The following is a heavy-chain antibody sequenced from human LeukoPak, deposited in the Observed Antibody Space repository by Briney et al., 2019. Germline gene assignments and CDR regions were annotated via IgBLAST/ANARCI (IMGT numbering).Heavy chain of an antibody. J-gene: IGHJ6*02. CDR3: ARGSAPTFYDFWSGYLYDYYYYGMDV. CDR2: IYSGGST. Sequence: GGSLRLSCAASGFTVSSNCMSWVRQAPGKGLEWVSVIYSGGSTCCADSVKGRFTISRDNSKNTLYLQMNSLRAEDTAVCCCARGSAPTFYDFWSGYLYDYYYYGMDVWGQGTTVTVSS. CDR1: GFTVSSNC. V-gene: IGHV3-53*01. D-gene: IGHD3-3*01.